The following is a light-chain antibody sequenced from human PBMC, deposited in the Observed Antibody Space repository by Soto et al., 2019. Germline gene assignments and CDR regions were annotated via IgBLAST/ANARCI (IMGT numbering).Light chain of an antibody. CDR3: QQYYNWPRT. Sequence: EIVLTQSPATLSLSPGERATLSCRAGQSVRNYLAWYQQKPGQAPRLLFYGASTRATGLPARFSGTGSGTEFTLTINSLQAEDSAVYYCQQYYNWPRTFGQGTRLEIK. CDR1: QSVRNY. V-gene: IGKV3-15*01. J-gene: IGKJ5*01. CDR2: GAS.